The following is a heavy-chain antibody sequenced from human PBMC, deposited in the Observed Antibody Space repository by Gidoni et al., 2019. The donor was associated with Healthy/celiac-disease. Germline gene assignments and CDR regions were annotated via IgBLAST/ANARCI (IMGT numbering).Heavy chain of an antibody. CDR3: AKDGWLTQNGYYFDY. Sequence: EVQLLESGGGLVQPGGSLRLSCAASGFTFSRYAMSWVRQAPGKGLEWVSAISGSGGSTYYADSVKGRFTISRDNSKNTLYLQMNSLRAEDTAVYYCAKDGWLTQNGYYFDYWGQGTLVTVSS. J-gene: IGHJ4*02. CDR1: GFTFSRYA. V-gene: IGHV3-23*01. CDR2: ISGSGGST. D-gene: IGHD6-19*01.